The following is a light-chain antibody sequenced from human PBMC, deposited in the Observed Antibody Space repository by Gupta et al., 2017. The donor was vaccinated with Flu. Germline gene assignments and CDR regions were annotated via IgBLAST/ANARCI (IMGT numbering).Light chain of an antibody. V-gene: IGLV3-25*03. CDR1: ALPKQY. CDR3: QSADSSGTYVV. Sequence: GQTARITCSGDALPKQYAYWYQQKPVQAPVLVIYKDSERPSGIPERFSGSSSGTTVTLTISGVQAEDEADYYCQSADSSGTYVVFGGGTKLTVL. CDR2: KDS. J-gene: IGLJ2*01.